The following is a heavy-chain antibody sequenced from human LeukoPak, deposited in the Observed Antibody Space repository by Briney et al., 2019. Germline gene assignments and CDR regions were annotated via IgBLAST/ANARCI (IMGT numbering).Heavy chain of an antibody. V-gene: IGHV1-69*13. CDR3: ARDRVRGYYDSSGYYLPDY. CDR2: IIPIFGTA. D-gene: IGHD3-22*01. CDR1: GGTFNNYA. J-gene: IGHJ4*02. Sequence: SVKVSCKASGGTFNNYAISWVRQAPGQGLEWMGGIIPIFGTANYAQKFQGRVTITADESTSTAYMELSSLRSEDTAVYYCARDRVRGYYDSSGYYLPDYWGQGTLVTVSS.